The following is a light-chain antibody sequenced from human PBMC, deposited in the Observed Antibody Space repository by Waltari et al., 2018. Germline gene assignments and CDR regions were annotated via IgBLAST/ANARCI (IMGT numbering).Light chain of an antibody. CDR1: QIIDTW. CDR3: QQYSNLWT. J-gene: IGKJ1*01. V-gene: IGKV1-5*03. Sequence: DIQMTQSPSTLSASVGDRVTITCRASQIIDTWLAWYQQKPGKAPKLLIFKASTLETGVPSRFSGSGSGTEFTLTISSLQPDDFATYYCQQYSNLWTF. CDR2: KAS.